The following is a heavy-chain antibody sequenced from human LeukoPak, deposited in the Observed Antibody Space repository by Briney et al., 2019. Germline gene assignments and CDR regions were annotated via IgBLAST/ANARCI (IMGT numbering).Heavy chain of an antibody. CDR2: ISSDGSST. Sequence: PGGSLRLSCAASGFTFNNYWMHWVRQAPGKGLVWVSRISSDGSSTTYADSVQGRFTISRDNAKNTLFLQLNSLRGEDTAVYFCARGYSGNYRVDYWGQGTLVTVSS. CDR1: GFTFNNYW. CDR3: ARGYSGNYRVDY. J-gene: IGHJ4*02. D-gene: IGHD1-26*01. V-gene: IGHV3-74*01.